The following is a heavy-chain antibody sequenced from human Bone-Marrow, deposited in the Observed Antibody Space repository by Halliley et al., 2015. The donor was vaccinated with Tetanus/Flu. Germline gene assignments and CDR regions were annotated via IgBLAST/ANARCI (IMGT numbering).Heavy chain of an antibody. D-gene: IGHD2-2*02. CDR3: AREFCGDTSCSTALDY. Sequence: TLSLTCAVFGGSISRNNWWFWVRQPPGKGLGWIGQIYHDENTNYNPSLKSRVTISVDKSKNQFSLNRDSVTAADTAVYYCAREFCGDTSCSTALDYWGPVTLVTVTS. V-gene: IGHV4-4*02. J-gene: IGHJ4*02. CDR1: GGSISRNNW. CDR2: IYHDENT.